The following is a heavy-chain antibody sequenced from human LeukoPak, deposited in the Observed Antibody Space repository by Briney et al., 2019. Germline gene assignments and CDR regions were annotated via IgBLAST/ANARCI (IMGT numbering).Heavy chain of an antibody. CDR2: IKQDGSQK. CDR1: GFTFNNYC. D-gene: IGHD4-17*01. V-gene: IGHV3-7*04. CDR3: ARGDFSDSGDYVDAFYV. J-gene: IGHJ3*01. Sequence: GGSLRLSCAASGFTFNNYCMSWVRQAPGKGLQWVANIKQDGSQKFYVDSVKSRFTISRDNTKKSLYLQMNSLRAEDTTIYYCARGDFSDSGDYVDAFYVGGQGTMVSVSS.